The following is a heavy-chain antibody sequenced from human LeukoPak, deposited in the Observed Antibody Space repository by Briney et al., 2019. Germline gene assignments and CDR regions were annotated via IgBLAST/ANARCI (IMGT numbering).Heavy chain of an antibody. J-gene: IGHJ4*02. CDR2: IYYSGST. CDR3: ARGEGELNY. D-gene: IGHD1-26*01. CDR1: GGSISSSSYY. Sequence: SETLCLTRTVSGGSISSSSYYWGWIRQPPGKGLEWIGSIYYSGSTYYNPSLKSRATISVDTSKNQFSLKLSSVTAADTAVYYCARGEGELNYWGQGTLVTVSS. V-gene: IGHV4-39*07.